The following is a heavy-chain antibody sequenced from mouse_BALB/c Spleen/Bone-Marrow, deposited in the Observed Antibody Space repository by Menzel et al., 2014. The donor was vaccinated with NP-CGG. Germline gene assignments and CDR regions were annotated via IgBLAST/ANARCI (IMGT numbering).Heavy chain of an antibody. CDR3: ARSKVLYAMDY. CDR2: ILPGNGST. V-gene: IGHV1-9*01. J-gene: IGHJ4*01. D-gene: IGHD2-14*01. Sequence: VHLVESGAELMKPGASVKISCKATGYTFSSYWIEWVKQRPGHGLEWIGEILPGNGSTNYNEKFKGKATFTAETPSNTAYMQLSSLTSEDSAVYYCARSKVLYAMDYWGQGTSVTVSS. CDR1: GYTFSSYW.